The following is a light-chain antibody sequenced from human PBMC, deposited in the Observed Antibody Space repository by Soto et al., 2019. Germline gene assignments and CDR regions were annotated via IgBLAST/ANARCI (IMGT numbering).Light chain of an antibody. J-gene: IGLJ1*01. Sequence: QSALTQPXSXSGSPGQXXXXXCXGTSSDVGAYTYVSWYQQHPGKAPKLXXXEVSRRPSGVXDRFXXSKSGIXASLTVSGLXXEDXADYXXSSYAGNXNYVFXTG. CDR3: SSYAGNXNYV. V-gene: IGLV2-8*01. CDR2: EVS. CDR1: SSDVGAYTY.